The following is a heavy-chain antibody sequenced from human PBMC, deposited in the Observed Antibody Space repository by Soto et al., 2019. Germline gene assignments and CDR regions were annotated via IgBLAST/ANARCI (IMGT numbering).Heavy chain of an antibody. D-gene: IGHD3-22*01. CDR3: ARDRRSYYSDGSGPDL. V-gene: IGHV4-30-2*01. Sequence: PSETLSLTCAVSGGSISSGGYSWTWIRQPLGEGLEWIGHTYHTVTTYYSPSLKSRVTISVDTSKNQFALKLTSVTVADTVVYYCARDRRSYYSDGSGPDLWGQGTLVTVSS. CDR2: TYHTVTT. CDR1: GGSISSGGYS. J-gene: IGHJ5*02.